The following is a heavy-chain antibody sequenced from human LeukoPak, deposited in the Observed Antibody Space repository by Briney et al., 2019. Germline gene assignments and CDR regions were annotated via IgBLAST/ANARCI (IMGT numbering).Heavy chain of an antibody. V-gene: IGHV5-10-1*01. Sequence: GEPLKISCKGSGYSFTSYWISWVRQMPGRGLEWMGRIDPSDSYTYYSPSFQGHVTISADKSINTAHLQWSSLKASDTAMYYCARHSGPLEALDIWGQGTMVTDSS. D-gene: IGHD6-13*01. CDR1: GYSFTSYW. CDR3: ARHSGPLEALDI. CDR2: IDPSDSYT. J-gene: IGHJ3*02.